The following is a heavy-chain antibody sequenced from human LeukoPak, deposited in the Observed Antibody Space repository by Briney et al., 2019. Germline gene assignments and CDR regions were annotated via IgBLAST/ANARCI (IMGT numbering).Heavy chain of an antibody. CDR3: ARELAARPRDY. J-gene: IGHJ4*02. CDR1: GYTFTGYY. Sequence: ASVKVPCKASGYTFTGYYMHWVRQAPGQGLEWMGWINPNSGGTNYAQKFQGRVTMTRDTSVSTAYMELSRLRSDDAAVYYCARELAARPRDYWGQGTLVTVSS. CDR2: INPNSGGT. D-gene: IGHD6-6*01. V-gene: IGHV1-2*02.